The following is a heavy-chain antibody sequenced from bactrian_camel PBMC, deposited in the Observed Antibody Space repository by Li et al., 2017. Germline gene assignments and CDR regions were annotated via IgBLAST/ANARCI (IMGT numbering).Heavy chain of an antibody. CDR1: KYPTSTNS. CDR2: IYRGGSTT. D-gene: IGHD1*01. CDR3: AADGYWSWATCGDGSDWHY. J-gene: IGHJ4*01. V-gene: IGHV3S31*01. Sequence: VQLVESGGGSVQTGESLRLSCARSKYPTSTNSMAWFRQSPGNEREGVAAIYRGGSTTYVADSLKGRFTISQDNAKKTLYLQMNDMKPEDSGMYYCAADGYWSWATCGDGSDWHYWGQGTQVTVS.